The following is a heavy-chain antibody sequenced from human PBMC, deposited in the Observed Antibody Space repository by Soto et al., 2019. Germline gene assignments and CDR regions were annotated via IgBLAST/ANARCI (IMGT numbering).Heavy chain of an antibody. CDR2: ISDDGSKK. V-gene: IGHV3-30*18. D-gene: IGHD3-22*01. CDR3: AKDTYYYDTTGYYVFDY. CDR1: EFTFSSYG. J-gene: IGHJ4*02. Sequence: QVQLVESGGGVVQPGRSLTLSCAASEFTFSSYGIHWVRQAPGKGLEWVAVISDDGSKKQYADSVKGRFTISRDNSKNTLHLQMNSLRAEDTAVYYCAKDTYYYDTTGYYVFDYWGQGTLVTVSS.